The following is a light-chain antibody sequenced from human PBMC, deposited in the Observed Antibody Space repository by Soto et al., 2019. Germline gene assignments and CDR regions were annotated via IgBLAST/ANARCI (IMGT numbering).Light chain of an antibody. CDR2: DVS. CDR3: SSYSSTSTRGV. Sequence: QSVLTQPASVSGSPGQSITISCTGTSSDVGSYNLVSWYQHHPGKDPKLMIYDVSNRPSGVSNRFSGSKSGNTSSLNISGLHAEDEADYSCSSYSSTSTRGVFGGGTKLTVL. CDR1: SSDVGSYNL. J-gene: IGLJ3*02. V-gene: IGLV2-14*02.